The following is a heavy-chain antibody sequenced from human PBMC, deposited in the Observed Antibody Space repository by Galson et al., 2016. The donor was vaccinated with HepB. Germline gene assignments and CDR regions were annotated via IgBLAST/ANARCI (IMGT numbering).Heavy chain of an antibody. CDR3: AKDRTPFAFLWFGEFDY. Sequence: LRLSCAASGFTFSSYGLHWVRQAPGKGLEWVAVISYDGSNKFYADSVKGRFTISRDNSKNTLYLQMNSLRAEDTAVYYCAKDRTPFAFLWFGEFDYWGQGTRVTASS. CDR2: ISYDGSNK. J-gene: IGHJ4*01. CDR1: GFTFSSYG. V-gene: IGHV3-30*18. D-gene: IGHD3-10*01.